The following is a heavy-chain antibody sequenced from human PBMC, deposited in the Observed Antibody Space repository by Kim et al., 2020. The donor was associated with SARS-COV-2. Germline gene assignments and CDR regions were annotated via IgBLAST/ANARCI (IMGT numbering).Heavy chain of an antibody. V-gene: IGHV1-69*13. CDR2: IIPIFGTA. Sequence: SVKVSCKASGGTFSSYAISWVRQAPGQGLEWMGGIIPIFGTANYAQKFQGRVTITADESTSTAYMELSSLRSEDTAVYYCARPYSGYDAGFDYWGQGTLVTVSS. CDR1: GGTFSSYA. D-gene: IGHD5-12*01. J-gene: IGHJ4*02. CDR3: ARPYSGYDAGFDY.